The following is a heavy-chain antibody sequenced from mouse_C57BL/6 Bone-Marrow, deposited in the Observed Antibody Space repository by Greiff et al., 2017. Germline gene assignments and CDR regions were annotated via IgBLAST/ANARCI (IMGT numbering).Heavy chain of an antibody. CDR1: GYTFTDYE. CDR2: IDPETGGT. V-gene: IGHV1-15*01. Sequence: QVQLQQSGAELVRPGASVTLSCKASGYTFTDYEMHWVKQTPVHGLEWIGAIDPETGGTSYNQKFKGKGILTADKASSTAYMELRSLKSEDSAVYYSTRSGFIRTWFAYWGQGTLVTVSA. J-gene: IGHJ3*01. CDR3: TRSGFIRTWFAY. D-gene: IGHD1-1*01.